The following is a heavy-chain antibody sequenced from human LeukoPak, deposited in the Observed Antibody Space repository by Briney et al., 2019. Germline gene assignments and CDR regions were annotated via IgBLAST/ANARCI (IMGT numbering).Heavy chain of an antibody. D-gene: IGHD6-19*01. CDR2: IYYSGST. V-gene: IGHV4-39*01. Sequence: SETLSLTCTVSGGSISSSSYYWGWIRQPPGKGLEWIGSIYYSGSTYYNPSLKSRVTISVDTSKNQFSLKLSSVTAADTAVYYCARSTHPIAVASYWYFDLWGRGTLVTVSS. J-gene: IGHJ2*01. CDR3: ARSTHPIAVASYWYFDL. CDR1: GGSISSSSYY.